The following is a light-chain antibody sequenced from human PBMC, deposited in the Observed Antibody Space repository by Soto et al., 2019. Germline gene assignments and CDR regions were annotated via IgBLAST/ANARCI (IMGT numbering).Light chain of an antibody. Sequence: EIVMSPSPRTPSVSHREGATLSCRASQSVDSNLAWYQQKPGQAPRLLIYGASTRATGIPDRFRGSGSGTEFTLTISSLQSEDFAVYYCQQDVSWPLTFGGGTKVDI. CDR3: QQDVSWPLT. V-gene: IGKV3D-15*01. CDR2: GAS. J-gene: IGKJ4*01. CDR1: QSVDSN.